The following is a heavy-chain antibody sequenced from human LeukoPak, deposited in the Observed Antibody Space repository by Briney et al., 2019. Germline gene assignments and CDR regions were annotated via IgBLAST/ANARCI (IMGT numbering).Heavy chain of an antibody. Sequence: GGSLRLSCAASGFTFSSYEMNWVRQAPGKGLEWVSYISSSGSTISYADSVKGRFTFSRDNAKNSLYLQMTSLRAEVTAVYYCARAALIVVVILDYWGQGTLVTVSS. CDR3: ARAALIVVVILDY. CDR1: GFTFSSYE. D-gene: IGHD3-22*01. CDR2: ISSSGSTI. V-gene: IGHV3-48*03. J-gene: IGHJ4*02.